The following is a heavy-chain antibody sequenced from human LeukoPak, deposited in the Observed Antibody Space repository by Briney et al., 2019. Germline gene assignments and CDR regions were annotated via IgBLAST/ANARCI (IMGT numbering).Heavy chain of an antibody. D-gene: IGHD4-23*01. CDR3: ARQGYGGHSRGAADY. CDR2: INPNSGGT. CDR1: GYTFTGHY. J-gene: IGHJ4*02. Sequence: ASVKVSCKASGYTFTGHYMHWVRQAPGQGLEWMGWINPNSGGTNYAQKFQGRVTMTRDTSISTAYMELSRLRSDDTAVYYCARQGYGGHSRGAADYWGQGTLVTVSS. V-gene: IGHV1-2*02.